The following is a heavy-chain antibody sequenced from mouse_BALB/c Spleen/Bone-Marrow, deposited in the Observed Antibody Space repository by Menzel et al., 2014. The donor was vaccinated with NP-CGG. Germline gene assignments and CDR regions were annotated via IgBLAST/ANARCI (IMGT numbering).Heavy chain of an antibody. V-gene: IGHV1S81*02. CDR1: GYTFTSYY. Sequence: QVQLQQSGAELVKPGAPVKLSCKASGYTFTSYYMYWVKQRPGQGLEWIGEINPSNGGTNFNEKFKSKATLTVDKSSSTAYMQLSSLTSEDSAVYYCTRSDGYYVPHWYFDVWGAGTTVTVSS. J-gene: IGHJ1*01. D-gene: IGHD2-3*01. CDR2: INPSNGGT. CDR3: TRSDGYYVPHWYFDV.